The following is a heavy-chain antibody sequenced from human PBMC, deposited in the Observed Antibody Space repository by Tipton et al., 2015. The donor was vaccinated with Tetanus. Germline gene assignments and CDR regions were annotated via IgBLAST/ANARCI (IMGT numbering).Heavy chain of an antibody. CDR1: GASFSDYY. CDR3: ARPSTTVTPRAFDV. Sequence: TLSLTCAVYGASFSDYYWSWIRQPPGKGLEWIGSIYYSGSSYYNPSLESRVTISLDTSKNRFSLKLTSVTAADAAVYYCARPSTTVTPRAFDVWGQGTMVTVSS. J-gene: IGHJ3*01. V-gene: IGHV4-34*01. D-gene: IGHD4-17*01. CDR2: IYYSGSS.